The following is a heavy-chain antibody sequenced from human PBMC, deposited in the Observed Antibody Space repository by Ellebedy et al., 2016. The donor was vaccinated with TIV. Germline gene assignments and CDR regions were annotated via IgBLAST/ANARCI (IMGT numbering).Heavy chain of an antibody. Sequence: GGSLRLXCAASGFTFSSYWMHWVRQAPGKGLVWVSRINNDGSSTSYADSVKGRFTISRDNAKNTLYLQMNGLRAEDTAVYYCATDIVVVPAGYYYYGMDVWGQGTTVTVSS. CDR1: GFTFSSYW. CDR2: INNDGSST. D-gene: IGHD2-2*01. V-gene: IGHV3-74*01. J-gene: IGHJ6*02. CDR3: ATDIVVVPAGYYYYGMDV.